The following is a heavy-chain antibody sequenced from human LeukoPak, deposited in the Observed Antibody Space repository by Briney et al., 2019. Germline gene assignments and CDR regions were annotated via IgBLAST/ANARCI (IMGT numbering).Heavy chain of an antibody. CDR1: GFTFSNYW. V-gene: IGHV3-7*05. Sequence: GGSLRLSCAASGFTFSNYWMNWVRQAPGKWLEWVASIEEDGSEKYYVDSVKGRFTISRDNAKNSLYLQMNSLRAEDTAVYYCARYGYYDTSGYKAFDYWGQGILVTVSS. D-gene: IGHD3-22*01. CDR2: IEEDGSEK. CDR3: ARYGYYDTSGYKAFDY. J-gene: IGHJ4*02.